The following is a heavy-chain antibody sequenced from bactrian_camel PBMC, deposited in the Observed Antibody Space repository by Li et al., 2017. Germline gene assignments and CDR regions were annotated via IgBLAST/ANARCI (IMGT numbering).Heavy chain of an antibody. J-gene: IGHJ4*01. D-gene: IGHD2*01. CDR3: AADPSACVGGSFYAFAY. CDR1: GDTGSMNA. Sequence: HVQLVESGGGSVESGGSLKLSCVASGDTGSMNAMGRFRQAPGKEREGVATIYTDDGSTYYADSVKDRFTISQDNAKNTVYLQMNNLNPEDTAMYYCAADPSACVGGSFYAFAYWGQGTQVTVS. CDR2: IYTDDGST. V-gene: IGHV3S54*01.